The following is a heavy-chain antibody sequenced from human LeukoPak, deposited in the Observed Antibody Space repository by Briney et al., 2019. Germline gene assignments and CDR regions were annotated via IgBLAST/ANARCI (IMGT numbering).Heavy chain of an antibody. CDR2: INPNSGGT. D-gene: IGHD6-13*01. J-gene: IGHJ5*02. CDR1: GYTFTGYY. Sequence: ASVKVSCKASGYTFTGYYMHWVRQAPGQGLEWMGWINPNSGGTNYAQKFQGRVTMTRDTSISTAYMELSRLRSDDTVVYYCARVSERAAAGTKAGWFDPWGQGTLVTVSS. CDR3: ARVSERAAAGTKAGWFDP. V-gene: IGHV1-2*02.